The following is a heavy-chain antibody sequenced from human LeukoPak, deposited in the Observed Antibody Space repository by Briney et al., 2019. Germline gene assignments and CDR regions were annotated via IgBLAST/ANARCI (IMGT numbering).Heavy chain of an antibody. V-gene: IGHV4-59*01. CDR2: IYYSGRT. Sequence: SETLSLTCTVSGGSISSYYWNWIRQPPGKGLEWIGYIYYSGRTNYNPSLQSRVTISVDTSKNQFSLNLSSVTAADTAVYYCARAGIHMATQHFHYWGQGTLVTVSP. CDR1: GGSISSYY. J-gene: IGHJ4*02. D-gene: IGHD5-24*01. CDR3: ARAGIHMATQHFHY.